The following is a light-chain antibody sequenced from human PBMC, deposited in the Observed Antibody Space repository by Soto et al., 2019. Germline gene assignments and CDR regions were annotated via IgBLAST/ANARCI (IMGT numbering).Light chain of an antibody. CDR1: KLGDKY. Sequence: SYELTQPPSVSVSPGQTASITYSGDKLGDKYACWYQQKPGQSPVLVIYQDSKRPSGIPERFSGSNSGNTATLTISGTQAMDEADYSCQAWDSSTHVVFGGGTKLTVL. CDR2: QDS. CDR3: QAWDSSTHVV. J-gene: IGLJ2*01. V-gene: IGLV3-1*01.